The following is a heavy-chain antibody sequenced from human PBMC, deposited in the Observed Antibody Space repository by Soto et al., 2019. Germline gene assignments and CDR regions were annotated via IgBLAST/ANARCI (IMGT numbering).Heavy chain of an antibody. CDR3: ARGHHGFWSGYRFNWFDP. CDR1: GGSISSGGYS. V-gene: IGHV4-30-2*01. Sequence: SETLSLTCAVSGGSISSGGYSWSWIRQPPGKGLEWIGYIYHSGSTYYNPSLKSRVTISVDRSKNQFSLKLSSVTAADTAVYYCARGHHGFWSGYRFNWFDPWGQGTLVTVSS. J-gene: IGHJ5*02. CDR2: IYHSGST. D-gene: IGHD3-3*01.